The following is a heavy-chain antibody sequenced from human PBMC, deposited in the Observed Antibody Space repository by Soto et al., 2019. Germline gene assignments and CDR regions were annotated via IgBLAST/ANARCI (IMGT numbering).Heavy chain of an antibody. Sequence: QVQLVQSGAEVKKPGASVKVSCKASGYTFTSYYMHWVRQAPGQGLEWMGIINPSGGSTSHAQKFQGRVTMTRDTSTSTVYMELSSLRSEDTAVYYCASNGYSSTWHSWFDPWGQGTLVTVSS. CDR2: INPSGGST. CDR1: GYTFTSYY. J-gene: IGHJ5*02. D-gene: IGHD6-13*01. CDR3: ASNGYSSTWHSWFDP. V-gene: IGHV1-46*03.